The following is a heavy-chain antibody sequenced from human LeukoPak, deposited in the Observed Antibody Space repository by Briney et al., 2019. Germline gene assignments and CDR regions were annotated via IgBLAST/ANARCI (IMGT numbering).Heavy chain of an antibody. V-gene: IGHV3-23*01. CDR1: GFTFGTYA. CDR3: AKDRTPDGMWEIDS. J-gene: IGHJ4*02. Sequence: GGSLRLSCAGSGFTFGTYAMNWVRQTPGKGLEWVSGIVGSSTIIKYADSVKGRFTISRDNSKNTLYLQINSLRAEDSAVYYCAKDRTPDGMWEIDSWGQGTPVTVSS. D-gene: IGHD1-26*01. CDR2: IVGSSTII.